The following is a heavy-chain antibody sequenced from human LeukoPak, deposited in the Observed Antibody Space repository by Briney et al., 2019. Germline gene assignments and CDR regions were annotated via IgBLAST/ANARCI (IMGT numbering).Heavy chain of an antibody. Sequence: GGSLRLSCAASGFTFSSYGMHWVRQAPGKGLEGVALISYDGSNEYYGDSVKGRFTISRDNSKYTLYLQMNSLRAEDTAVYYCAKGSRVEMATSRYFDYWGQGTLVTVSS. J-gene: IGHJ4*02. CDR2: ISYDGSNE. CDR3: AKGSRVEMATSRYFDY. D-gene: IGHD5-24*01. V-gene: IGHV3-30*18. CDR1: GFTFSSYG.